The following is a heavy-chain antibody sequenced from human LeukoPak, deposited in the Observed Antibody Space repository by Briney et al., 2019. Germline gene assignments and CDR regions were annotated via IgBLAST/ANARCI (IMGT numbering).Heavy chain of an antibody. CDR3: ARGITISGSGMFDY. V-gene: IGHV1-2*02. Sequence: ASVKVSCKPSGYTFTGYYIHWVGQAPGQGLEWMGWINPNSGATNYAQKFQGRVAMTRDTSISTAYMELSGLTYDDAAVYHCARGITISGSGMFDYWGQGTLVTVSS. D-gene: IGHD3-9*01. CDR1: GYTFTGYY. CDR2: INPNSGAT. J-gene: IGHJ4*02.